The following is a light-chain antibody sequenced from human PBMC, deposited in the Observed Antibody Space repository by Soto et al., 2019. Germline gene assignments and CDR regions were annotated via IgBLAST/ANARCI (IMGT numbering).Light chain of an antibody. CDR3: GTWDNSLRGVV. CDR1: SSNIGSNY. J-gene: IGLJ2*01. V-gene: IGLV1-51*01. Sequence: QSVLTQPPSVSAAPGQKVTISCSGSSSNIGSNYVSWYQQLPGTAPKLLIHDNNKRPSGIPDRFSGSKSGTSATLGITGLQTGDEADYYCGTWDNSLRGVVFGGGTKVTVL. CDR2: DNN.